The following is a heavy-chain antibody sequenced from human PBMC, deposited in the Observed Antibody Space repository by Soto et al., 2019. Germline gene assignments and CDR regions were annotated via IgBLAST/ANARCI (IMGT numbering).Heavy chain of an antibody. J-gene: IGHJ6*02. V-gene: IGHV4-31*03. Sequence: QVQLQESGPGLVKPSQTLSLTCTVSGGSISSGGYYWSWIRQHPGKGLEWIGYIYYSGSTYYNPSLKRRVTISVDTSKNQFALKLSSVTAADTAVYYCARVCGGDCHYGMDVWGQGTTATVSS. CDR3: ARVCGGDCHYGMDV. CDR1: GGSISSGGYY. CDR2: IYYSGST. D-gene: IGHD2-21*02.